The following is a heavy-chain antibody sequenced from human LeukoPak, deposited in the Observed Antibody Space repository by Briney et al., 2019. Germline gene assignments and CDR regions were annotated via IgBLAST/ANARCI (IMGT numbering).Heavy chain of an antibody. V-gene: IGHV1-2*02. CDR2: INPNTGGT. CDR3: VRDVHNWNDDY. Sequence: ASVKVSCEAAGYAFTGYNMHWVRQAPGQGLEWMGWINPNTGGTLYPQKFQGRVTLTRDTSINTAYMDLSSLRSDDTAIYYCVRDVHNWNDDYWGQGTLVTVSS. CDR1: GYAFTGYN. D-gene: IGHD1-1*01. J-gene: IGHJ4*02.